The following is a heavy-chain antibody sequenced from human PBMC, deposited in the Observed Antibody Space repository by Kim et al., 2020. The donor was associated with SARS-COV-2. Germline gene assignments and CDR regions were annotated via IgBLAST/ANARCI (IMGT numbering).Heavy chain of an antibody. D-gene: IGHD3-22*01. V-gene: IGHV4-59*01. CDR1: GGSISSYY. Sequence: SETLSLTCTVSGGSISSYYWSWIRQPPGKGLEWIGYIYYSGSTNYNPSLKSRVTISVDTSKNQFSLKLSSVTAADTAVYYCARAVVGMGFDYWGQGTLVTVSS. CDR3: ARAVVGMGFDY. CDR2: IYYSGST. J-gene: IGHJ4*02.